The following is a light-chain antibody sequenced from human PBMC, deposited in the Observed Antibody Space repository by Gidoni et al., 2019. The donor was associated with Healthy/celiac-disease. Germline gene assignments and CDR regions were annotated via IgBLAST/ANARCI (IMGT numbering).Light chain of an antibody. V-gene: IGLV2-14*01. Sequence: QSALTQPASVSGAPGQSITIYCTGTSSDVGGYNYVSWYQQHPGKAPKLMIYDVSNRPSGVSNRFSGSKSGNTASLTISGLQAEDEADYYCSSYTSSIYVIFGGGTKLTVL. CDR2: DVS. J-gene: IGLJ2*01. CDR1: SSDVGGYNY. CDR3: SSYTSSIYVI.